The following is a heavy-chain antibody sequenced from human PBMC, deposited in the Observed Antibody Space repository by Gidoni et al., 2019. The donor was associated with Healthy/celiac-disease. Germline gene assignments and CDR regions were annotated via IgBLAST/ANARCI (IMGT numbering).Heavy chain of an antibody. Sequence: QVQLVESGGGVVQPGRSLRLSCAASGFTFRSYGMHWVRQASGKGLEWVAVIWYVGSNKYYADSVKGRFTISRDNSKNTLYLQMNSLRAEDTAVYYCARELRPAKHYDFCSGYYYNWFDPWGQGTLVTVSS. D-gene: IGHD3-3*01. V-gene: IGHV3-33*01. CDR2: IWYVGSNK. J-gene: IGHJ5*02. CDR1: GFTFRSYG. CDR3: ARELRPAKHYDFCSGYYYNWFDP.